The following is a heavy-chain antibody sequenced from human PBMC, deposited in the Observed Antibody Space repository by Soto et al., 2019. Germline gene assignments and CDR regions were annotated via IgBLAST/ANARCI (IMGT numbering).Heavy chain of an antibody. CDR2: ISSSSSTI. D-gene: IGHD6-13*01. CDR3: ARREAAGIDAFDI. V-gene: IGHV3-48*01. CDR1: GFTFSSYS. J-gene: IGHJ3*02. Sequence: LRLSCAASGFTFSSYSMNWVRQAPGKGLEWVSYISSSSSTIYYADSVKGRFTISRDNAKNSLYLQMNSLRAEDTAVYYCARREAAGIDAFDIWGQGTKVTV.